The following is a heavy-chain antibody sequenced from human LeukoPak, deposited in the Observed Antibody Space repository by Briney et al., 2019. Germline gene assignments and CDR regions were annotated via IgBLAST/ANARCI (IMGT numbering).Heavy chain of an antibody. CDR2: ISSSGSTI. J-gene: IGHJ5*02. D-gene: IGHD6-13*01. CDR3: ARDLYSWYGWFDP. Sequence: PGGSLRLSCAASGFTCSDYYMSWIRQAPGKGLGCVSYISSSGSTIYYADSVKGRFTISRDNAKNSLYLQMNSLRAEDTAVYYCARDLYSWYGWFDPWGQGTLVTVSS. V-gene: IGHV3-11*01. CDR1: GFTCSDYY.